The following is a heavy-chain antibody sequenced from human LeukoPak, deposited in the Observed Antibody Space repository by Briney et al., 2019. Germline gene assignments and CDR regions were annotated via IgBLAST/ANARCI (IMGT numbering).Heavy chain of an antibody. V-gene: IGHV4-39*07. J-gene: IGHJ5*02. Sequence: SETLSLTCTVSGGSISSSSYYWGWIRQPPGKGLEWIGSIYYSGSTYYNPSLKSRVTISVDTSKNQFSLKLSSVTAADTAVYYCARDLSLFGSGWEANWFDPWGQGTLVTVSS. CDR1: GGSISSSSYY. CDR2: IYYSGST. D-gene: IGHD6-19*01. CDR3: ARDLSLFGSGWEANWFDP.